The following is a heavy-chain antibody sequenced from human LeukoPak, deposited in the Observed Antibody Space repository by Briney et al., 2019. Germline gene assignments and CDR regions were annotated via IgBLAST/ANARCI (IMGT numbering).Heavy chain of an antibody. J-gene: IGHJ6*03. Sequence: SETLSLTCTVSGGSISSYYWSWIRQPPGKGLEWIGYIYYSGSTNYNPSLKSRVTISVDTSKNQFSLKLSSVTAADTAVYYCARVLWGPAAQTYYYYYYMDVWGKGTTVTVSS. D-gene: IGHD2-2*01. CDR1: GGSISSYY. CDR2: IYYSGST. CDR3: ARVLWGPAAQTYYYYYYMDV. V-gene: IGHV4-59*01.